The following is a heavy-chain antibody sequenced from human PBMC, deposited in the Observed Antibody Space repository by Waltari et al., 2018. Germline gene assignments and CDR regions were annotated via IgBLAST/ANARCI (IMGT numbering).Heavy chain of an antibody. CDR2: IKSKTDGGTT. CDR1: GFTFSNAW. V-gene: IGHV3-15*01. Sequence: EVQLVESGGGLVKPGGSLRLSCAASGFTFSNAWMSWVRQAPGKGLEWVGRIKSKTDGGTTDYAAPVNGRFTISRDDSKNTLYLQMNSLKTEDTAVYYCTTDDRAPLGMDVWGQGTTVTVSS. CDR3: TTDDRAPLGMDV. J-gene: IGHJ6*02.